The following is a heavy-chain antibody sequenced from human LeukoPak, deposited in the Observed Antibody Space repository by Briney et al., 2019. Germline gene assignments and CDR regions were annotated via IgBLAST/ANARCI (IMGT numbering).Heavy chain of an antibody. J-gene: IGHJ4*02. D-gene: IGHD3-3*01. CDR2: TDPSDSYT. CDR3: ARHEAGLFGVVTNDY. Sequence: GESLKISCEGSGYSFTSYWISWVRQMPGKGLEWMGTTDPSDSYTNYSPSFQGHVTISADKSISTAYLQWSSLKASDTAMYYCARHEAGLFGVVTNDYWGQGTLVTVSS. V-gene: IGHV5-10-1*01. CDR1: GYSFTSYW.